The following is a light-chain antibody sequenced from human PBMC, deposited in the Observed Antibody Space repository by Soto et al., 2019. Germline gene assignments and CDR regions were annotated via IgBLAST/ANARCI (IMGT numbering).Light chain of an antibody. V-gene: IGKV3-11*01. Sequence: EIVLTQYPATLSLSPGERATLSCWASQSVSNSLAWYQQRPGQSPRLLIYDVSTRAPGIPARFGGSGSGTDFTLTISSXETEDFAVYYCQQRTNWPLTFGGGTKVDIK. J-gene: IGKJ4*01. CDR1: QSVSNS. CDR3: QQRTNWPLT. CDR2: DVS.